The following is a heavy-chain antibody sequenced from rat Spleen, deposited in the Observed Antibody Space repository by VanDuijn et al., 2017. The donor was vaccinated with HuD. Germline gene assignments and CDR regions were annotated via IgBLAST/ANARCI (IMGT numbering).Heavy chain of an antibody. D-gene: IGHD3-1*01. CDR1: GFSLTTFN. V-gene: IGHV2-64*01. J-gene: IGHJ2*01. Sequence: QVQLKETGPDLVQLTQTLSITCTVSGFSLTTFNIHWVRQPPGKGLEWLGAMWNGGGTDYNSAFKSRLSFSRDTSKSQVFLKMNSLQTDDTGTYYCTIHPRYCGQGVMVTVSS. CDR3: TIHPRY. CDR2: MWNGGGT.